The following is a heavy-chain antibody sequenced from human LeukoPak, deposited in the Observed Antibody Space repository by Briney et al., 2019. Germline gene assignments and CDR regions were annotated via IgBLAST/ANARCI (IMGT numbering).Heavy chain of an antibody. CDR1: GYTFTDYY. V-gene: IGHV1-2*02. J-gene: IGHJ4*02. Sequence: ASVKVSCKASGYTFTDYYIHWVRQAPGQGLAWMGWINPNSGDTNYAQNFQGRVTMTRDTSISTAYMDLSRLKFDDTALYYCARVVGKTDWGQGTLVTVSS. D-gene: IGHD1-26*01. CDR2: INPNSGDT. CDR3: ARVVGKTD.